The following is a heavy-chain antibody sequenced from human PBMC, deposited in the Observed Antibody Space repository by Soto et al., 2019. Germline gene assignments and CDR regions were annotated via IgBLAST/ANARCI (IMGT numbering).Heavy chain of an antibody. CDR2: IYWDDDK. V-gene: IGHV2-5*02. CDR1: GFSLSTSGVG. CDR3: AHRQAVAAWGY. J-gene: IGHJ4*02. D-gene: IGHD6-19*01. Sequence: QITLKESGPTLVKPTQTLTLTCTFSGFSLSTSGVGVGWIRQSPGKALEWLALIYWDDDKRYSASLKSRLTITKNTSKNQVVLTMTNMEHVDTGIYYCAHRQAVAAWGYWGQGILVTVSS.